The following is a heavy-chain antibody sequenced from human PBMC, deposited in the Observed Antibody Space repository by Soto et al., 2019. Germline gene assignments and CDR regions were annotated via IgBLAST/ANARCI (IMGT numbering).Heavy chain of an antibody. D-gene: IGHD6-19*01. CDR1: GYSFTIYW. V-gene: IGHV5-10-1*01. CDR2: IDPSDSYT. CDR3: ARHADNSSGWYRYYYGMDV. Sequence: PGESLKISCNGSGYSFTIYWISWVRQMPGKGLEWMGRIDPSDSYTNYSPSFQGHVTISADKSISTAYLQWSSLKASDTAMYYCARHADNSSGWYRYYYGMDVWGQGTTVTVSS. J-gene: IGHJ6*02.